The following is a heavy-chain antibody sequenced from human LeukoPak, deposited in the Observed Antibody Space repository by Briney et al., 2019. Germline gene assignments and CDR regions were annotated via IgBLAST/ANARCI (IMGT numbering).Heavy chain of an antibody. J-gene: IGHJ6*03. Sequence: SQTLSLTCAISGDSVSSNRAAWNWIRQSPSRGLEWLGRTYYRSKWYNDYAVSVKSRITINPDTSKNQFSLKLSSVTAADTAVYYCARAWDSSLQGYYYMDVWGKGTTVTVSS. V-gene: IGHV6-1*01. CDR3: ARAWDSSLQGYYYMDV. D-gene: IGHD6-6*01. CDR2: TYYRSKWYN. CDR1: GDSVSSNRAA.